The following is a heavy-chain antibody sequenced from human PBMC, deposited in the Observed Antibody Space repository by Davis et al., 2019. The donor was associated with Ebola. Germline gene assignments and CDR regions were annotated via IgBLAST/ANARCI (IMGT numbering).Heavy chain of an antibody. Sequence: GGSLRLSCAASGFTFSSYGMHWVRQAPGKGLEWVAVISYDGSNKYYADSVKGRFTISRDNSKNTLYLQMNSLRAEDTAVYYCARVGGSTGLEVWGQGTLVTVSS. CDR1: GFTFSSYG. V-gene: IGHV3-30*03. D-gene: IGHD1-26*01. CDR3: ARVGGSTGLEV. J-gene: IGHJ4*02. CDR2: ISYDGSNK.